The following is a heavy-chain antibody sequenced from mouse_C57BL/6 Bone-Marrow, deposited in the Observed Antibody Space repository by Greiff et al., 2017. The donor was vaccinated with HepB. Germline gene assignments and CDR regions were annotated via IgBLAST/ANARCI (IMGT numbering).Heavy chain of an antibody. J-gene: IGHJ2*01. D-gene: IGHD1-1*01. CDR1: GYTFTSYW. V-gene: IGHV1-53*01. CDR3: ARGTTVVPVDY. Sequence: QVQLQQPGTELVKPGASVKLSCTASGYTFTSYWMHWVKQRPGQGLEWIGNINPSNGGTNYNEKFKSKATLTVDKSSSTAYMPLSSLTSEDSAVYYCARGTTVVPVDYWGKGTTLTVSS. CDR2: INPSNGGT.